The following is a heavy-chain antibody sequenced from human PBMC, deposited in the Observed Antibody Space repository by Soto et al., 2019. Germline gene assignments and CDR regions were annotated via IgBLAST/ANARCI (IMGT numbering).Heavy chain of an antibody. CDR3: ARDLGYCSGGSCYSNWYFDL. V-gene: IGHV4-4*02. CDR1: GGSISSSNW. D-gene: IGHD2-15*01. J-gene: IGHJ2*01. CDR2: IYHSGST. Sequence: QVQLQESGPGLVKPSGTLSLTCAVSGGSISSSNWWSWVRQPPGKGLEWIGEIYHSGSTNYNPSLKSRVTILVDKSKNQFSLKLSSVTAADTAVYYCARDLGYCSGGSCYSNWYFDLWGRGTLVTVSS.